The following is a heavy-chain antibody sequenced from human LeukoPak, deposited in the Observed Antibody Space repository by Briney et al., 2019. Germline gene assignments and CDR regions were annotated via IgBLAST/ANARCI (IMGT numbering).Heavy chain of an antibody. CDR2: ISSSSSKI. Sequence: GGSLRLSCAASGFNFNNYNMNWVRQAPGRGLEWVSYISSSSSKIYYADSVKGRFTISRDNAKNSLLLQMNSLRDEDTAVYYCARGPSNRHFDYWGQGTLVTVSS. V-gene: IGHV3-48*02. J-gene: IGHJ4*02. D-gene: IGHD2/OR15-2a*01. CDR1: GFNFNNYN. CDR3: ARGPSNRHFDY.